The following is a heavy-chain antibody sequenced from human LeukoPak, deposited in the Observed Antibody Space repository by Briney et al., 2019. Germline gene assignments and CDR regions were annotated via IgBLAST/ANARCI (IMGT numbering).Heavy chain of an antibody. V-gene: IGHV3-30*18. CDR2: TSYNGNIK. CDR3: AKGDNYYDSSGYYYVRALFDY. CDR1: GDSISKYY. J-gene: IGHJ4*02. D-gene: IGHD3-22*01. Sequence: LSLTCTVSGDSISKYYWSWIRQPPGEGLEWVAGTSYNGNIKYYADYVKGRFSISRDNSKNTLYLQMDSLRAEDTAVYYCAKGDNYYDSSGYYYVRALFDYWGQGTLVTVSS.